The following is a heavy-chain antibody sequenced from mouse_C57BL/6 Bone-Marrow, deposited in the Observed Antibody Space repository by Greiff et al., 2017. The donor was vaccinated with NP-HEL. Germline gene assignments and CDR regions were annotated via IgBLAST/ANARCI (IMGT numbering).Heavy chain of an antibody. CDR3: ARFITTVVATGRYFDV. V-gene: IGHV5-17*01. CDR1: GFTFSDYG. D-gene: IGHD1-1*01. J-gene: IGHJ1*03. Sequence: EVKLQESGGGLVKPGGSLKLSCAASGFTFSDYGMHWVRQAPEKGLEWVAYISSGSSTIYYADTVKGRFTISRDNAKNTLFLQVTSLRSEDTAMYYCARFITTVVATGRYFDVWGTGTTVTVSS. CDR2: ISSGSSTI.